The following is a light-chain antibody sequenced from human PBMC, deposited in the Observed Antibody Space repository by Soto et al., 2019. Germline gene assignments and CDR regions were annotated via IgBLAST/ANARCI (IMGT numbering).Light chain of an antibody. CDR3: QKYNSAPLI. J-gene: IGKJ4*01. Sequence: DVQMTQSPSSLSAFVGDRVTITCRASQGIAPYLAWFQQKPGKVPKLLIYATSTLQSGVPSRFSGSGSGTDFTLTVTSLQPEDVVTYYCQKYNSAPLIFGGGTKVEIK. CDR2: ATS. V-gene: IGKV1-27*01. CDR1: QGIAPY.